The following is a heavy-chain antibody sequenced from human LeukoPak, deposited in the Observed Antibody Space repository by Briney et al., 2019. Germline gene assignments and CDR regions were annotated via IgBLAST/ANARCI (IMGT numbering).Heavy chain of an antibody. CDR1: GFTFSDYY. CDR3: ARDRTVGASYWYFDL. D-gene: IGHD1-26*01. CDR2: ISSSSSYT. V-gene: IGHV3-11*06. J-gene: IGHJ2*01. Sequence: GGSLRLSCAASGFTFSDYYMSWIRQAPGKGLEWVSYISSSSSYTNYADSVKGRFTISRDNAKNSLYLQMNSLRAEDTAVYYCARDRTVGASYWYFDLWGRGTLVTVSS.